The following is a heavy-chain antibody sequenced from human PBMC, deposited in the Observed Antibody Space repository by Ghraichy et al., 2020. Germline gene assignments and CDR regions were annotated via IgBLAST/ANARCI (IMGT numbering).Heavy chain of an antibody. V-gene: IGHV4-39*02. Sequence: SETLSLNCTVSGVAVSSTSYFWVWIRQAPGRGLQWVGNIFSSGSTYYNPSLQNRLSMSVDKSKNRFSLKLTSMTAADTATYYCAIGDPRRLRIVDYWGQGTLVPVSS. CDR1: GVAVSSTSYF. CDR3: AIGDPRRLRIVDY. J-gene: IGHJ4*02. CDR2: IFSSGST. D-gene: IGHD2-15*01.